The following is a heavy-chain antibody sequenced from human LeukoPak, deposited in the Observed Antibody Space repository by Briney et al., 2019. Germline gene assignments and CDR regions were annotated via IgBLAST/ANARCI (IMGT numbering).Heavy chain of an antibody. V-gene: IGHV4-59*01. CDR3: ARGLGSFDY. CDR2: IYYSGST. J-gene: IGHJ4*02. CDR1: GGSISSYH. Sequence: SETLSLTCTVSGGSISSYHWSWIRQPPGKGLEWIGYIYYSGSTNYNPSLKSRVTISVDTSKNQFSLRLSSVTAADTAVYYCARGLGSFDYWGQGTLVTVSS. D-gene: IGHD2-2*03.